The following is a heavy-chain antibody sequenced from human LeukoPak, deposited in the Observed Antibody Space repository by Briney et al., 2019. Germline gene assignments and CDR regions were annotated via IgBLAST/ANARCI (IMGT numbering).Heavy chain of an antibody. CDR2: MYSSGST. CDR3: ARAVGGDGSGSL. D-gene: IGHD3-10*01. J-gene: IGHJ4*02. Sequence: PSETLSLTCIVSGGSISGYYWGWIRQPPGKGLEWIGSMYSSGSTYYNPSLKSRVTISVDTSKNQFSLKLSSVTAADTAVYYCARAVGGDGSGSLWGPGTLVTVSS. V-gene: IGHV4-39*07. CDR1: GGSISGYY.